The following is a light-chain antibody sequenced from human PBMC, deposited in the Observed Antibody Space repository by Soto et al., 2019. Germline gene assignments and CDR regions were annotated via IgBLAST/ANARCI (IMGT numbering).Light chain of an antibody. CDR1: QSISSW. Sequence: DLQMTQSPSTLSASVGDTVTITCRASQSISSWLAWYQQKPGKAPKLLIYDASSLESGVPSRFSGSGSGTEFTLTISSLQPGDFATYYCQQYNSYSEAFGQGTKVDI. V-gene: IGKV1-5*01. CDR3: QQYNSYSEA. CDR2: DAS. J-gene: IGKJ1*01.